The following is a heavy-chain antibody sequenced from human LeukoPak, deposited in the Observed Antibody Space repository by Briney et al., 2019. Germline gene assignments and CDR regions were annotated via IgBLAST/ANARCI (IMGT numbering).Heavy chain of an antibody. V-gene: IGHV4-59*08. J-gene: IGHJ4*02. CDR1: GGSISSYY. D-gene: IGHD3-22*01. CDR3: TRGHCDSGDYYSPHDY. CDR2: IYYSWSL. Sequence: SETLSLTCPVSGGSISSYYWSWVRQPPGKGLEWMGFIYYSWSLNYNPTLKGRVTISVDTSKNQCSLKLRSVNAADTAVYYCTRGHCDSGDYYSPHDYWGQGTLVTVSS.